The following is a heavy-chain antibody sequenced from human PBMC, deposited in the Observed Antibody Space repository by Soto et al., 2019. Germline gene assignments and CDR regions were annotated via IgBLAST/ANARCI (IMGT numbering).Heavy chain of an antibody. CDR1: GGSFSGYY. Sequence: PSETLSPTFAVSGGSFSGYYWTGIRQIPGKGLGWIGEINQSGNTKYNPSLMSRVTMSVDTSRNQFSLKLRSVTAADTAVYYCARPSYALNWDFHYGMQVWGQGTSVTVSS. D-gene: IGHD2-2*01. J-gene: IGHJ6*02. CDR3: ARPSYALNWDFHYGMQV. V-gene: IGHV4-34*01. CDR2: INQSGNT.